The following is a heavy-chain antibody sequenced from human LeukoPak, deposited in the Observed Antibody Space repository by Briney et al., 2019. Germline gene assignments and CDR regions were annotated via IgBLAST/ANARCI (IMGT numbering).Heavy chain of an antibody. CDR3: ARDRRGVDY. CDR1: GGSISSYY. J-gene: IGHJ4*02. V-gene: IGHV4-59*01. Sequence: SQTLSLTCTVSGGSISSYYWSWIRQPPGKGLEWIGYIYYSGSTNYNPSLKSRVTISVDTSKNQFSLKLSSVTAADTAVYYCARDRRGVDYWGQGTLVTVSS. CDR2: IYYSGST. D-gene: IGHD3-16*01.